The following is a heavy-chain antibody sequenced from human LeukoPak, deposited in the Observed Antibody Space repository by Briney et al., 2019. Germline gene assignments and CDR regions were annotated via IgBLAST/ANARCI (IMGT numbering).Heavy chain of an antibody. CDR2: ISGSGGST. CDR1: GFTFSTYA. V-gene: IGHV3-23*01. Sequence: GGSLRLSCAASGFTFSTYAMSWVRQAPGKGLEWVSAISGSGGSTYYAESVKGRFTISRDNSKNTLYLQMNSLRAEDTAVYYCAKVPYSRMPPYYFDYWGQGTLVTVSS. CDR3: AKVPYSRMPPYYFDY. J-gene: IGHJ4*02. D-gene: IGHD6-13*01.